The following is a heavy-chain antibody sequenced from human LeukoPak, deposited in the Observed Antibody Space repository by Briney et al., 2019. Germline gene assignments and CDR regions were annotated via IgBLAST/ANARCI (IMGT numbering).Heavy chain of an antibody. Sequence: PGGSLRLSCAASGFTFSSYAMSWLRQAPGKGLEWVSFISHSGDRTSNADSVEGRFTISRDNTRNTLYLQMNSLRDEDTGVYYCAIMHGYYDGSGFWVQWGQGTLVTVSS. CDR1: GFTFSSYA. CDR3: AIMHGYYDGSGFWVQ. V-gene: IGHV3-23*01. D-gene: IGHD3-22*01. J-gene: IGHJ4*02. CDR2: ISHSGDRT.